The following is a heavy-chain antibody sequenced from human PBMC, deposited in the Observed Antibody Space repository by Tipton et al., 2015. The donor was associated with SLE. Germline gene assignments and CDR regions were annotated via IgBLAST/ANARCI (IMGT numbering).Heavy chain of an antibody. CDR3: ARGRDSSSWLLGMDV. CDR1: GGSISSSSYY. CDR2: IYYSGST. V-gene: IGHV4-39*01. D-gene: IGHD6-13*01. J-gene: IGHJ6*02. Sequence: TLSLTCTVSGGSISSSSYYWGWIRQPPGKGLEWIGIIYYSGSTYYNPSLKSRVTISVDTSKNQFSLGLSSVTAADTAVYYRARGRDSSSWLLGMDVWGQGTTVTVSS.